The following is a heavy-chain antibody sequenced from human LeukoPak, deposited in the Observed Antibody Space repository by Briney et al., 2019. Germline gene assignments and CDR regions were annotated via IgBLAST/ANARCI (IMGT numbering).Heavy chain of an antibody. D-gene: IGHD2-2*01. Sequence: ASVKVSCKASGYTFTGYYIHWVRQAPGQGLEWMGWINPNTGGRDYAQKFQGRVTMTRDTSISTAYMELSSLKSDDTAVYYCAREVGSAARGRWGQGTLVTVSS. CDR1: GYTFTGYY. CDR2: INPNTGGR. V-gene: IGHV1-2*02. J-gene: IGHJ4*02. CDR3: AREVGSAARGR.